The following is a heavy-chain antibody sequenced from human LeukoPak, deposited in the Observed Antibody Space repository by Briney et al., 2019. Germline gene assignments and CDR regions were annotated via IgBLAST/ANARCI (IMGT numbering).Heavy chain of an antibody. J-gene: IGHJ4*02. Sequence: GGSLRLSCVASGFTFSSHWMGWVRQAPGKGLEWVSTITSDGDNTYSADSVKGRITFSRDNSKNTLSLQLRSLRAEDTAVYYCAKDLSYTSGSSDYWGQGTLVTVSS. CDR2: ITSDGDNT. V-gene: IGHV3-23*01. CDR3: AKDLSYTSGSSDY. CDR1: GFTFSSHW. D-gene: IGHD6-19*01.